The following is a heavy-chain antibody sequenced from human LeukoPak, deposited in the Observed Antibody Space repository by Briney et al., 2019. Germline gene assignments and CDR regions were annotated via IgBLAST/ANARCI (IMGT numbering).Heavy chain of an antibody. CDR2: IYHGGST. Sequence: PSETLSLTCTVSGGSVSSGSYYWSWIRQPPGKGLEWIGYIYHGGSTYYNPSLKSRVTISVDRSKNQFSLKLSSVTAADTAVYYCARGRGYSYGYALDYWGQGTLVTVSS. V-gene: IGHV4-30-2*01. CDR1: GGSVSSGSYY. D-gene: IGHD5-18*01. CDR3: ARGRGYSYGYALDY. J-gene: IGHJ4*02.